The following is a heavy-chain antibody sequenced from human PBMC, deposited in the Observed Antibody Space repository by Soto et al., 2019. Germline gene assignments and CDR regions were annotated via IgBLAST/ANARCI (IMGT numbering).Heavy chain of an antibody. CDR3: ARGVGVVAGIRRTNLFDP. D-gene: IGHD2-15*01. Sequence: QVQLQESGPGLVKPSETLSLTCTVSGGSVSSGSYYWSWIRQPPGKGLEWIGYIYYSGSTNYNPSPKSRVTISVDTYKNKFSLKMSSVAAADRAVYYCARGVGVVAGIRRTNLFDPWGQGTLVTVSS. J-gene: IGHJ5*02. V-gene: IGHV4-61*01. CDR2: IYYSGST. CDR1: GGSVSSGSYY.